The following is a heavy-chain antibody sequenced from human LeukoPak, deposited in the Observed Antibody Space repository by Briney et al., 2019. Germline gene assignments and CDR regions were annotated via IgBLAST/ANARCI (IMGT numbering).Heavy chain of an antibody. V-gene: IGHV4-34*01. CDR2: INHGGST. Sequence: PSETLSLTCGVFGVSFSHYYWSWIRQSPGKGLEWIGEINHGGSTNYNPSLKSRVTISVDTSKNQFSLRLTSVTAADTAVYYCARQGGTGYYDYWGQGTLVTVSS. J-gene: IGHJ4*02. CDR1: GVSFSHYY. CDR3: ARQGGTGYYDY. D-gene: IGHD2-8*02.